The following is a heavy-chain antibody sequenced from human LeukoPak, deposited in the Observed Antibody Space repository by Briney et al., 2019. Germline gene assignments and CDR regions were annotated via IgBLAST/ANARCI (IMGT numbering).Heavy chain of an antibody. V-gene: IGHV1-18*01. D-gene: IGHD3-10*01. CDR3: ARAENYYGSGSYYNGGQFDP. CDR1: GYTFTSYG. J-gene: IGHJ5*02. Sequence: ASVKVSCKASGYTFTSYGISWVRQAPGQGLEWMGWISAYNGNTNYAQKLQGRVTMTTDTSTSTAYMELRSLRSDDTAVYYCARAENYYGSGSYYNGGQFDPWGQGTLVTVSS. CDR2: ISAYNGNT.